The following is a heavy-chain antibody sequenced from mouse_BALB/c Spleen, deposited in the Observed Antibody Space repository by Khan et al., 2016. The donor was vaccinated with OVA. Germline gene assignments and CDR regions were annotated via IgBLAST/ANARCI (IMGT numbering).Heavy chain of an antibody. Sequence: QIQLVQSGPELKKPGETVKISCKASGYIFTNHGMNWVKQDPGKGLKWMGWINTYSGEPTYVDDFKGRFAFSLETSASTAYLHVNNLKNEDTATYFCGRVGYCGTIDYWGQGTSVTVSS. CDR3: GRVGYCGTIDY. D-gene: IGHD2-14*01. CDR1: GYIFTNHG. J-gene: IGHJ4*01. V-gene: IGHV9-3-1*01. CDR2: INTYSGEP.